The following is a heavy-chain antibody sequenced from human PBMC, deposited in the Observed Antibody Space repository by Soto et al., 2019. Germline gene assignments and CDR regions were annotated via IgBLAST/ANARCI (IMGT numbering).Heavy chain of an antibody. D-gene: IGHD4-4*01. CDR2: ISWNSGSI. J-gene: IGHJ5*02. V-gene: IGHV3-9*01. CDR1: GFTFDDYA. CDR3: ATDAHDYSNYGWFDP. Sequence: EVQLVESGGGLVQPGRSLRLSCAASGFTFDDYAMHWVRQAPGKGLGWVSGISWNSGSIGYADSVKGRFTISRDNAKNSLYLQMNSLRAEDTALYYCATDAHDYSNYGWFDPWGQGTLVTVSS.